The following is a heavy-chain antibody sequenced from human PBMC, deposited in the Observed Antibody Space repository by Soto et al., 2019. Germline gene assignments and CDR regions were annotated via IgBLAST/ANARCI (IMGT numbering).Heavy chain of an antibody. Sequence: PSDTLSLTCPVSGGSISNPDYYWNWIRQPPGKGLEWIGSIFYRGDTSYNPSLKSRLKISLDTSKNQFALNVTSVTASDTAVYFCDREWRLQSLDYCGDGTVVTDYS. J-gene: IGHJ4*01. CDR2: IFYRGDT. D-gene: IGHD4-4*01. CDR1: GGSISNPDYY. CDR3: DREWRLQSLDY. V-gene: IGHV4-30-4*02.